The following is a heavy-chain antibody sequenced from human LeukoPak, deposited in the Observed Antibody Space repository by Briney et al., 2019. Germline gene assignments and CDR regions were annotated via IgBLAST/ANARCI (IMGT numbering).Heavy chain of an antibody. J-gene: IGHJ4*02. CDR1: GFTFSSYE. D-gene: IGHD3-10*01. Sequence: GGSLRLSCAASGFTFSSYEMNWVRQAPGKGLEWVSYISSSGSTIYYADSVKGRFTISRGNAKNSLYLQMNSLRAEDTAVYYCARGLWFGLNWGQGTLVTVSS. CDR3: ARGLWFGLN. CDR2: ISSSGSTI. V-gene: IGHV3-48*03.